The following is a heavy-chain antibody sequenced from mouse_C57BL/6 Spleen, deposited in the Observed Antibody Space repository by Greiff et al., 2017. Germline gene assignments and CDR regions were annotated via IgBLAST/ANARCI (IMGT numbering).Heavy chain of an antibody. V-gene: IGHV1-26*01. CDR2: INPNNGGT. CDR1: GYTFTDYY. Sequence: EVQLQQSGPELVKPGASVKISCKASGYTFTDYYMHWVKQSHGKSLEWIGDINPNNGGTRYNQKFKGKATLTVDKSSSTAYMELRSLTSEDSAVYYCAGLTGTDVDYWGQGTTLTVSS. J-gene: IGHJ2*01. CDR3: AGLTGTDVDY. D-gene: IGHD4-1*01.